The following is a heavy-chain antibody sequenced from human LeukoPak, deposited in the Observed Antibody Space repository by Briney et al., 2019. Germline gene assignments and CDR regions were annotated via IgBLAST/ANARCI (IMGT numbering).Heavy chain of an antibody. Sequence: GGSLRLSCAASGFTFNNYGMHWVRQAPGKGLEWMALIWYDGSNKYYADSVKGRFTISRDNSKNTLYLQMNSLRAEDTAVYYCSREYFDWSRNYYYGMDVWGQGTTVTVSS. J-gene: IGHJ6*02. CDR1: GFTFNNYG. D-gene: IGHD3-9*01. CDR2: IWYDGSNK. V-gene: IGHV3-33*01. CDR3: SREYFDWSRNYYYGMDV.